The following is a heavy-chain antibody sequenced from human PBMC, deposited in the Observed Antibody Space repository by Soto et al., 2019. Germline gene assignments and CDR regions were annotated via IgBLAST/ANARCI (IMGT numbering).Heavy chain of an antibody. CDR3: AQALVFTGGDGFDI. CDR2: IYYSGNT. V-gene: IGHV4-31*02. J-gene: IGHJ3*02. D-gene: IGHD1-1*01. CDR1: GGSISTGGRY. Sequence: QVRLQEWGPGLVKPSQTLSLKCSVSGGSISTGGRYWSWIRQLPGMGLEWIGDIYYSGNTYYNASLKGRVTISVEAAKNHFSLKLSSVTAAATAVYYCAQALVFTGGDGFDIWGQGRLVTVSS.